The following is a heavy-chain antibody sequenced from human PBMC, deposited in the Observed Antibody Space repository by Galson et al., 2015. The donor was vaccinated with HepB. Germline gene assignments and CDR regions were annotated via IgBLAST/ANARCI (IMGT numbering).Heavy chain of an antibody. Sequence: SLRVSCAASGFTFSSYWMHWVRQAPGKGPGWVPRISSDGSRISYADAVKGRFTTSRDNAKNTLNLQMNSLRAEDTAVYYCAKLIHFPGIGVDSWGQGTLVTVSS. CDR1: GFTFSSYW. V-gene: IGHV3-74*01. D-gene: IGHD2-8*01. J-gene: IGHJ4*02. CDR2: ISSDGSRI. CDR3: AKLIHFPGIGVDS.